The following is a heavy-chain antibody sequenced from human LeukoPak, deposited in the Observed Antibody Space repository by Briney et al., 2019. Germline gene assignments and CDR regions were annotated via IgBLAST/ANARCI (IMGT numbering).Heavy chain of an antibody. J-gene: IGHJ2*01. CDR1: GDSVSSNSAA. Sequence: KPSQTLSLTCAISGDSVSSNSAAWNWIRQSPSRGLEWLGRTYYRSKWYNDYAVSVKSRITINPDTSKNQFSLQLNSVTPEDTAVYYCARGKWELLSHYWCFDLWGRGTLVTVS. V-gene: IGHV6-1*01. CDR2: TYYRSKWYN. D-gene: IGHD1-26*01. CDR3: ARGKWELLSHYWCFDL.